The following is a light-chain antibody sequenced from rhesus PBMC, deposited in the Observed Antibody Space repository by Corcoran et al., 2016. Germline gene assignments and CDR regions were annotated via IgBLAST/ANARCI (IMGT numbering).Light chain of an antibody. J-gene: IGKJ2*01. CDR2: GAS. CDR3: QQYSNWPYG. CDR1: QSVSSS. V-gene: IGKV3-42*03. Sequence: EIVMTQSPATLSLSPGERATLSCRASQSVSSSLAWYQQKPGQAPRLPIYGASSRAPGIPDRFSGRGSGTEFTLTISRLEPEDFAIYYCQQYSNWPYGFGQGTKVEIK.